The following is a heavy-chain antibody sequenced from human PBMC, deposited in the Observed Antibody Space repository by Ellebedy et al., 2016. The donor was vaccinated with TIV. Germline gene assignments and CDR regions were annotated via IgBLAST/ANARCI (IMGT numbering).Heavy chain of an antibody. V-gene: IGHV3-48*04. J-gene: IGHJ4*02. CDR2: ISGSGGMM. D-gene: IGHD3-10*01. CDR1: GFTFSNYA. Sequence: GESLKISCAASGFTFSNYAMTWVRQAPGKGLEWISYISGSGGMMDHADSVKGRFTISRDNAKNSLYLQLSSLRAEDTAVYYCARRSRGPSYYFDYWGQGALVTVSS. CDR3: ARRSRGPSYYFDY.